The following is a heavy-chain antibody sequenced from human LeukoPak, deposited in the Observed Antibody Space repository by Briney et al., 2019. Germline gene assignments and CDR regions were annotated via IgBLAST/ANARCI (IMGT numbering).Heavy chain of an antibody. J-gene: IGHJ4*02. CDR2: INPYSGGT. CDR3: AREAVAGTRDFDY. Sequence: GASVKVSFKASGYSFTGYYMHWVRQAPGQGLEWMGWINPYSGGTNYSQKFQGRVTMTRDTSISTAYMELSRLRSDDTAVYYCAREAVAGTRDFDYWGQGTLVTVSS. V-gene: IGHV1-2*02. D-gene: IGHD6-19*01. CDR1: GYSFTGYY.